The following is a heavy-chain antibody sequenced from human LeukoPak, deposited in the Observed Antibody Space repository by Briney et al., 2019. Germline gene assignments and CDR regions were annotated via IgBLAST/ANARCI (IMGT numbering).Heavy chain of an antibody. CDR2: IYYSGST. D-gene: IGHD6-6*01. V-gene: IGHV4-39*07. J-gene: IGHJ4*02. CDR1: GGSISSSSYY. CDR3: ARAMYSSSWYFDY. Sequence: SETLSLTCTVSGGSISSSSYYWGWIREPPGKGLEWSGSIYYSGSTYYTPSLKSRVTISVDTSKNQFSLKLSSVTAADTALYYCARAMYSSSWYFDYWGQGTLVTVSS.